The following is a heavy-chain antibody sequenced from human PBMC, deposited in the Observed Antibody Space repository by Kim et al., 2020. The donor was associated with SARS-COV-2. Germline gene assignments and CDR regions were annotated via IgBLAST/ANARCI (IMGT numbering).Heavy chain of an antibody. CDR3: AKGRQALVTSKLPFGD. J-gene: IGHJ1*01. CDR2: ISDTGSRT. Sequence: GGSLRLSCAASGFTFSDHAMTWVRQSPGKGLEWVAVISDTGSRTFYADSVKGRFTISRDNSKNTVYLEMNSLRAEDTALYYCAKGRQALVTSKLPFGDWGQGTPVTVSS. D-gene: IGHD2-21*02. CDR1: GFTFSDHA. V-gene: IGHV3-23*01.